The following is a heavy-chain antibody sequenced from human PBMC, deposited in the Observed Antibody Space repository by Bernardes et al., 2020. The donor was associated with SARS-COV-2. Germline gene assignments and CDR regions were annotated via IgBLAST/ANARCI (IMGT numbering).Heavy chain of an antibody. CDR3: ARRGGMLKWSGWFDP. Sequence: SESLSLTCTVSGSSISSSIDYWGWVRRSPGMGLEWIGSIYAGGSTHYNPSRKSRVTISVDSSKNQFSLKVNSVTAADTAVYYCARRGGMLKWSGWFDPWGQGTLVTVSS. J-gene: IGHJ5*02. D-gene: IGHD2-15*01. V-gene: IGHV4-39*01. CDR1: GSSISSSIDY. CDR2: IYAGGST.